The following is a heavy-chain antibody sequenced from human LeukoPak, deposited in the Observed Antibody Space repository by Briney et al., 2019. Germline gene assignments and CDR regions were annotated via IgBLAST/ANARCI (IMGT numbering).Heavy chain of an antibody. J-gene: IGHJ6*02. CDR2: MNPNSGNT. CDR1: GYTFTSYD. V-gene: IGHV1-8*01. Sequence: PWASVKVSCTASGYTFTSYDINWVRQATGQGLEWMGWMNPNSGNTGYAQKFQCRVTMTRNTSISTAYMELSSLRSEDTAVYYCAREPSPHFWCGYRVGMDVWGQGTTVTVSS. D-gene: IGHD3-3*02. CDR3: AREPSPHFWCGYRVGMDV.